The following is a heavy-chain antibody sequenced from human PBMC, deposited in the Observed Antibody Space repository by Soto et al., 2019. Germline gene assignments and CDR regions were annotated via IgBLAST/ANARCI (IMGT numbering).Heavy chain of an antibody. Sequence: QLQLQESGPGLVKPSETLSLTCTVSGGSISSSSYYWGWIRQPPGKGLEWIGSIYYSGSTYYNPSLKRRVTISVDTSKNQFSLKLSSVTAADTAVYYCARLLGSGGEVDYWGQGTLVTVSS. V-gene: IGHV4-39*01. CDR3: ARLLGSGGEVDY. J-gene: IGHJ4*02. CDR2: IYYSGST. D-gene: IGHD3-10*01. CDR1: GGSISSSSYY.